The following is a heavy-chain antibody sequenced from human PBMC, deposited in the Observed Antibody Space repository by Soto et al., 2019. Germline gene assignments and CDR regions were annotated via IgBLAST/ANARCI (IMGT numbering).Heavy chain of an antibody. D-gene: IGHD2-2*01. Sequence: SETLSLTCAVYGGSFSGYYWSWIRQPPGKGLEWIGEINHSGSTNYNPSLKSRVTISVDTSKNQFSLKLSSVTAADTAVYYCARLSLICSSTSCLPVWGQGNLVTVSS. CDR2: INHSGST. J-gene: IGHJ4*02. CDR1: GGSFSGYY. CDR3: ARLSLICSSTSCLPV. V-gene: IGHV4-34*01.